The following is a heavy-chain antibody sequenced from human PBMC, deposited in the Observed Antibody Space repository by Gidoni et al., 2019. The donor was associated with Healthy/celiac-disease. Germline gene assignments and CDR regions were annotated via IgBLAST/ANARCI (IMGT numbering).Heavy chain of an antibody. CDR1: GGSFSGYY. J-gene: IGHJ6*02. CDR3: SRNRGHYYGMDV. CDR2: INHSGST. Sequence: QVQLQQWGAGLLKPSATLSLTCAAYGGSFSGYYWGWIRQPPGKGLEWIGEINHSGSTNYNPSLKSRVTISVDTSQYQFSLKLSSVTAADTAVYYCSRNRGHYYGMDVWGQGTTVTVSS. D-gene: IGHD1-1*01. V-gene: IGHV4-34*01.